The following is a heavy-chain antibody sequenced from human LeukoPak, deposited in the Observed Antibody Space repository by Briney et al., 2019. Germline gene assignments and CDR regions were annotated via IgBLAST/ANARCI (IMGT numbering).Heavy chain of an antibody. J-gene: IGHJ6*04. V-gene: IGHV3-23*01. Sequence: GGSLRLSCAASGFTFSSYAMSWVRQAPGKGLEWVSAISGSGGSTHYADSVKGRFTISRDNSKNTLYLQMNSLRAEDTAVYYCAKDLWLVRPFYGMDVWGKGTTVTVSS. D-gene: IGHD6-19*01. CDR3: AKDLWLVRPFYGMDV. CDR1: GFTFSSYA. CDR2: ISGSGGST.